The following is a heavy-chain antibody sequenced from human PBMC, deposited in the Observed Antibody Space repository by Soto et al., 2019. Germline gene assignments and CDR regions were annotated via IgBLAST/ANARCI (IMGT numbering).Heavy chain of an antibody. Sequence: GGSLRLSCAASGFTFSSYWMSWVRQAPGKGLEWVANIKQDGSEKYYVDSVKVRFTISRDNAKNSLYLQMNSLRAEDTAVYYCARDYCSGGSCYFDYWGQGTLVTVSS. J-gene: IGHJ4*02. V-gene: IGHV3-7*03. CDR3: ARDYCSGGSCYFDY. CDR2: IKQDGSEK. CDR1: GFTFSSYW. D-gene: IGHD2-15*01.